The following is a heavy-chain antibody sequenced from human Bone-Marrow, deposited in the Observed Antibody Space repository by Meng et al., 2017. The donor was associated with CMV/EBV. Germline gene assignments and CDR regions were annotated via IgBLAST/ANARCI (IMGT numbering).Heavy chain of an antibody. CDR1: GISFSSYA. Sequence: AASGISFSSYAMDGVRQAPGKGLEWVAVISYDGSNKYYADSVKGRFTISRDNSKNTLYLQMNSLRAEDTAVYYCARDGLDYGDYFDYWGQGTLVTVSS. CDR2: ISYDGSNK. D-gene: IGHD4-17*01. V-gene: IGHV3-30-3*01. CDR3: ARDGLDYGDYFDY. J-gene: IGHJ4*02.